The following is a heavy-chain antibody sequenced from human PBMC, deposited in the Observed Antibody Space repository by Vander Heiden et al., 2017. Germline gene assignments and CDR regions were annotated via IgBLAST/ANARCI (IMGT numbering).Heavy chain of an antibody. J-gene: IGHJ4*02. Sequence: QVQLQESGPGLVKPSQTLSLPCTVSGGPISGGGYYWGWIRQHPGKGLEWIGYIYYSGSTYYNPSLKSRVTISVDTSKNQFSLKLSSVTAADTAVYYCARGRIAVAGFYFDYWGQGTLVTVSS. D-gene: IGHD6-19*01. V-gene: IGHV4-31*03. CDR2: IYYSGST. CDR1: GGPISGGGYY. CDR3: ARGRIAVAGFYFDY.